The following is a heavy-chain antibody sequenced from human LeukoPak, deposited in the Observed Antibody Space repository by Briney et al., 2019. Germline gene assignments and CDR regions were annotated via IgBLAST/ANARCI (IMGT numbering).Heavy chain of an antibody. CDR2: ISAYNGNT. D-gene: IGHD3-22*01. CDR1: GYTFTSYG. Sequence: ASVKVSCKASGYTFTSYGISWVRQAPGQGLGWMGWISAYNGNTNYAQKLQGRVTMTTDTSTSTAYMELRSLRSDDTAVYYCARDRASTYYYDSSGYYYASDAFDVWGQGTMVTVSS. J-gene: IGHJ3*01. CDR3: ARDRASTYYYDSSGYYYASDAFDV. V-gene: IGHV1-18*01.